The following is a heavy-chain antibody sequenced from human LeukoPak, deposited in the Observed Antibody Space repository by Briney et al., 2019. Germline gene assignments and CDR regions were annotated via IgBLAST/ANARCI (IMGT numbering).Heavy chain of an antibody. Sequence: ASVKVSCKASGYTFTGYYMHWVRQAPGQGLEWMGWINPSSGGTNYAQKFQGRVTMTRDTSISTAYMELSRLRSDDTAVYYCARDCCSSPGYYMDVWGKGTTVTVS. CDR2: INPSSGGT. CDR3: ARDCCSSPGYYMDV. J-gene: IGHJ6*03. CDR1: GYTFTGYY. D-gene: IGHD2-2*01. V-gene: IGHV1-2*02.